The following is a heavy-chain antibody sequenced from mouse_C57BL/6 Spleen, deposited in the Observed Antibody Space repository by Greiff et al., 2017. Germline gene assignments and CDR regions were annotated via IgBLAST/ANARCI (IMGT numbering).Heavy chain of an antibody. V-gene: IGHV2-6*03. D-gene: IGHD2-4*01. Sequence: QVQLQQSGPGLVAPSQSLSITCTVSGFSLTSYGVHWVRQPPGKGLEWLVVIWSDGSTTYNAALKSRLIISKDNSKSQVVLKMNSLQTDDTAMYYGASSYYYDPNYYAMDYWGQGTSVTVAS. CDR3: ASSYYYDPNYYAMDY. J-gene: IGHJ4*01. CDR2: IWSDGST. CDR1: GFSLTSYG.